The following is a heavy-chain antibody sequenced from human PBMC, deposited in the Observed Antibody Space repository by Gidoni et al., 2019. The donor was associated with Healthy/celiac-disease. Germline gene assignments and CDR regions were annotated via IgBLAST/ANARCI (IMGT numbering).Heavy chain of an antibody. D-gene: IGHD3-22*01. CDR3: ARRSTMIVVVSDY. Sequence: QLQLQESGPGLVKPSETLSLTCTVAGGSISSSSYYWGWIRQPPGKGLEWIGSIYYSGSTYYNPSLKSRVTISVDTSKNQFSLKLSSVTAADTAVYYCARRSTMIVVVSDYWGQGTLVTVSS. CDR1: GGSISSSSYY. V-gene: IGHV4-39*01. J-gene: IGHJ4*02. CDR2: IYYSGST.